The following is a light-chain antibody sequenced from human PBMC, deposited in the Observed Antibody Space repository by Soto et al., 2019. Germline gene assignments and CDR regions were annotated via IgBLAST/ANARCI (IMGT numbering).Light chain of an antibody. V-gene: IGLV2-8*01. CDR3: SSYAGSNNRV. CDR2: EVS. J-gene: IGLJ1*01. Sequence: QSALTQPPSASGSXGXXXXISCTGTSSDVGGYNYVSWYQQHPGKAPKLMIYEVSKRPSGVPDRFSGSKSGNTASLTVSGLQAEDEADYYCSSYAGSNNRVFGTGTKVTVL. CDR1: SSDVGGYNY.